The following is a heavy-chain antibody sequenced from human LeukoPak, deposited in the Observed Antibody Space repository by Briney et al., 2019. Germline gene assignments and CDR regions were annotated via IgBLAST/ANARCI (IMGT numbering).Heavy chain of an antibody. CDR3: ARISYNIRYRDAFDI. Sequence: ASVKVSCKASGYTFTGYYMHWVRQAPGQGLEWMGWINPNSGGTNYAQKFQGRVTMTRDTSISTAYMELSRLGSDDTAVYYCARISYNIRYRDAFDIWGQGTMVTVSS. J-gene: IGHJ3*02. V-gene: IGHV1-2*02. D-gene: IGHD2-8*01. CDR2: INPNSGGT. CDR1: GYTFTGYY.